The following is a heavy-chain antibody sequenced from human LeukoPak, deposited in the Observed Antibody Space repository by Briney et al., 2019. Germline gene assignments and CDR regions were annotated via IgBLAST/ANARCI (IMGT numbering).Heavy chain of an antibody. CDR2: IYSGGST. J-gene: IGHJ6*02. D-gene: IGHD1-1*01. V-gene: IGHV3-66*01. Sequence: GGSLRLSCAASGFTVSSNYMSWVRQAPGKGLGWVSVIYSGGSTYYADSVKGRFTISRDNSKNTLYLQMNSLRAEDTAVYYCARVSWNDVYGHNYYGMDVWGQGTTVTASS. CDR3: ARVSWNDVYGHNYYGMDV. CDR1: GFTVSSNY.